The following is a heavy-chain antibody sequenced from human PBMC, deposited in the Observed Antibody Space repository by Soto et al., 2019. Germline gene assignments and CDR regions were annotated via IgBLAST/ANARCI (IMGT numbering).Heavy chain of an antibody. CDR3: GGGGSRMLKILCDFDS. V-gene: IGHV3-53*01. Sequence: GGSLRLSCAASGFTFSNAWMSWVRQAPGKGLEWVSVIYSGGTTYYADSVKDRFTISRDNSKNTLYLQMNGLRAEDTAVYYCGGGGSRMLKILCDFDSWGQGTLVTVSS. CDR1: GFTFSNAW. J-gene: IGHJ4*02. CDR2: IYSGGTT. D-gene: IGHD3-16*01.